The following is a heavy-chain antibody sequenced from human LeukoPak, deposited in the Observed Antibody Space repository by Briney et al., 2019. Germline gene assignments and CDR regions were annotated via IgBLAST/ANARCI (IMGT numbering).Heavy chain of an antibody. V-gene: IGHV1-69*01. D-gene: IGHD2-15*01. CDR3: AREKHPIGYCSGGSCPSYGY. J-gene: IGHJ4*02. CDR1: GGTFSSYA. Sequence: SVKVSCKASGGTFSSYAISWVRQAPGQGLEWMGGIIPIFGTANYAQKFQGRVTITADESTSTAYMELSSLRSEDTAVYYCAREKHPIGYCSGGSCPSYGYWGQGTLVTVSS. CDR2: IIPIFGTA.